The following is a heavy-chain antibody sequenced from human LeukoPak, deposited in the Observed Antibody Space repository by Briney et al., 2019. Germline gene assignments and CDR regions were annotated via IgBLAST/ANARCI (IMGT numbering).Heavy chain of an antibody. V-gene: IGHV5-51*01. CDR1: GYRFTSYW. CDR2: IYPGDSDT. Sequence: GESLKISCKGSGYRFTSYWIGWVRQMPGKGLEWMGIIYPGDSDTRYSPSFQGQVTISADKSISTAYLQWSSLKASDTAMYYCARLPDHSGYDSYFDYWGQGTLVTVSS. D-gene: IGHD5-12*01. CDR3: ARLPDHSGYDSYFDY. J-gene: IGHJ4*02.